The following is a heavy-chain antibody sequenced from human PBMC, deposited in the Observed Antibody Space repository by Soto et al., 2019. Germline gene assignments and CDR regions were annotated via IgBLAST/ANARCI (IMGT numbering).Heavy chain of an antibody. CDR3: ARDYYALGSFDP. CDR1: GFPFRSYE. Sequence: PGGSLRLSCAASGFPFRSYEMNWVRQAPGKGLEWVSYIGSSGSIKYYADSVKGRFTISRDNAENSLYLHMNSLRVEDTAVYYCARDYYALGSFDPWGQGAPVTVSS. D-gene: IGHD3-10*01. CDR2: IGSSGSIK. V-gene: IGHV3-48*03. J-gene: IGHJ5*02.